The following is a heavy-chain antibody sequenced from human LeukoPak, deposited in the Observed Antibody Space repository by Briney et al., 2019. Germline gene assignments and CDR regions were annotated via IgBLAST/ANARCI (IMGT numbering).Heavy chain of an antibody. CDR3: ARTVYYYGMDV. CDR1: GGSFSGYY. V-gene: IGHV4-34*01. J-gene: IGHJ6*02. Sequence: SETLSLTCAVYGGSFSGYYWSWIRQPPGKGLEWIGEINHSGSTNYNPSLKSRVTISVDTSKIQFSLKLSSVTAADTAVYYCARTVYYYGMDVWGQGTTVTVSS. D-gene: IGHD4-11*01. CDR2: INHSGST.